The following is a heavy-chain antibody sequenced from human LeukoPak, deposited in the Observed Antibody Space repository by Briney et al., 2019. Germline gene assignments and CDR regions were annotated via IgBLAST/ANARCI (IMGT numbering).Heavy chain of an antibody. Sequence: SETLSLTCTVSGVSISSSNSYWGWIRQLPGKGLEWIGRIYYSGNTYYNASLKSQVSISIDTSKNQFSLKLSSVTAADTAMYYCAGWAYDSSGYRLDYWGQGTLVTVAS. CDR3: AGWAYDSSGYRLDY. V-gene: IGHV4-39*07. CDR2: IYYSGNT. D-gene: IGHD3-22*01. J-gene: IGHJ4*02. CDR1: GVSISSSNSY.